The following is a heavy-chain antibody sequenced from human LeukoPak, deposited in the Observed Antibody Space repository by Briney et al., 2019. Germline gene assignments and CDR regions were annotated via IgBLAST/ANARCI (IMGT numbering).Heavy chain of an antibody. Sequence: GASVKVSCKASGYTFTSYYMHWVRQAPGQGLEWMGIINPSGGSTSYAQKFQGRVTMTRDMSTSTVYMELSSLRSEDTAVYYCARDVSYGDYGDAFDIWGQGTMVTVSS. D-gene: IGHD4-17*01. CDR2: INPSGGST. V-gene: IGHV1-46*01. J-gene: IGHJ3*02. CDR3: ARDVSYGDYGDAFDI. CDR1: GYTFTSYY.